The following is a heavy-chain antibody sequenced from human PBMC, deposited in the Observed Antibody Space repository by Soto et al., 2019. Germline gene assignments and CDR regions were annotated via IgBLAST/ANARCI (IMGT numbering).Heavy chain of an antibody. CDR3: ARLVGYNYGRFDY. J-gene: IGHJ4*02. CDR1: GDGFTCNSVV. D-gene: IGHD5-12*01. Sequence: SQTLSLTCAISGDGFTCNSVVWNWIRQSPSRGLEWLGRTYYRSKWYYEYAESVKSRIIINPDTSKNQLSLQLNSVTPEDTGVYYRARLVGYNYGRFDYWGQGTLVTVSS. CDR2: TYYRSKWYY. V-gene: IGHV6-1*01.